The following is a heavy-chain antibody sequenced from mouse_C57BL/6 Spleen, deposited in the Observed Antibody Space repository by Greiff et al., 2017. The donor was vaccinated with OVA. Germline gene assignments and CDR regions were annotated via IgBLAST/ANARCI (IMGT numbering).Heavy chain of an antibody. CDR3: ARRYGYDVGYFDY. V-gene: IGHV5-12*01. J-gene: IGHJ2*01. Sequence: EVQGVESGGGLVQPGGSLKLSCAASGFTFSDYYMYWVRQTPEKRLEWVAYISNGGGSTYYPDTVKGRFTISRDNAKNTLYLQMSRLKSEDTAMYYCARRYGYDVGYFDYWGQGTTLTVSS. CDR2: ISNGGGST. CDR1: GFTFSDYY. D-gene: IGHD2-2*01.